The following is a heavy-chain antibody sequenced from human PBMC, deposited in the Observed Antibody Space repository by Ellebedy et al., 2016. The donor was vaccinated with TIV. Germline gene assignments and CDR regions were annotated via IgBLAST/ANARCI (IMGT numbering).Heavy chain of an antibody. CDR1: GFTFNTYA. V-gene: IGHV3-23*01. D-gene: IGHD3-22*01. Sequence: GESLKISCAASGFTFNTYAMSWVRQAPGKGLEWVSTISGSGGSTFYTDSVKGRFTISRDNSKNTLFLQMDSLRAEDTAVYYCAKRPLTMIVLAEYYFDYWGQGTLVTVSS. J-gene: IGHJ4*02. CDR3: AKRPLTMIVLAEYYFDY. CDR2: ISGSGGST.